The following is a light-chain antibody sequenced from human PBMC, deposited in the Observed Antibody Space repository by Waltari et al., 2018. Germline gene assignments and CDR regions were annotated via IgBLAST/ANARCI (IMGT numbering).Light chain of an antibody. V-gene: IGKV3-11*01. CDR1: QSVSSY. Sequence: EIVLTQSPATLSLSPGERATLSCRASQSVSSYLAWDQQKPGQAPRLLINDASNRATGIPARFSVSGSGTDFTLTISSLEPEDFAVYYCQQRSNWPSLTFGGGTKVEIK. CDR2: DAS. J-gene: IGKJ4*01. CDR3: QQRSNWPSLT.